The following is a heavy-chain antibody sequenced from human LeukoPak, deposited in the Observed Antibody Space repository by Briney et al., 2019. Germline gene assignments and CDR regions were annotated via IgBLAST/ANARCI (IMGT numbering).Heavy chain of an antibody. V-gene: IGHV4-59*01. Sequence: SETLSLTCTVSGGSISSYYWSWIRQPPGKGLEWIGYIYYSGSTNYNPSLKSRVTISVDTSKNQFSLKLSSVTAADTAVYYCARDTRGSGYFDYWGQGTLVTASS. D-gene: IGHD3-10*01. CDR3: ARDTRGSGYFDY. J-gene: IGHJ4*02. CDR1: GGSISSYY. CDR2: IYYSGST.